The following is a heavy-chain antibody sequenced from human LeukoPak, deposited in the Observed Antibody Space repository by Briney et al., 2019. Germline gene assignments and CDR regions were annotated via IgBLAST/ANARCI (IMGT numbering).Heavy chain of an antibody. D-gene: IGHD3-22*01. CDR2: ISWNSGSI. V-gene: IGHV3-9*01. Sequence: PGRSLRLSCAASGFTFDDYAMHWVRHAPGKGLEWVSGISWNSGSIGYADSVRGRFTISRDNAKNSLYLQMNSLRAEDTALYYCAKAQFFAGYDSSDYGYAFDIWGQGTMVTVSS. CDR1: GFTFDDYA. J-gene: IGHJ3*02. CDR3: AKAQFFAGYDSSDYGYAFDI.